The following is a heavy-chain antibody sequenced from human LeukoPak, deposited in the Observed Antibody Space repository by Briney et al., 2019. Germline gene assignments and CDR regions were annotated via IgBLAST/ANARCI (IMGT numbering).Heavy chain of an antibody. J-gene: IGHJ4*02. Sequence: EASVKVSCKASGYTFTSYDINWVRQATGQGLEWMGWMNPNSGNTNYAQKFQGRVTMTRDTSISTAYMELSRLRSDDTAVYYCARGLRPYCSGGSCYSGYWGQGTLVTVSS. CDR1: GYTFTSYD. D-gene: IGHD2-15*01. CDR3: ARGLRPYCSGGSCYSGY. CDR2: MNPNSGNT. V-gene: IGHV1-8*01.